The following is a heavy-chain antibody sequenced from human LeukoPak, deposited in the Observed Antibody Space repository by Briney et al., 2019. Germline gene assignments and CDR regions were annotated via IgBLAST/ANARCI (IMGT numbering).Heavy chain of an antibody. J-gene: IGHJ4*02. V-gene: IGHV4-39*01. D-gene: IGHD6-13*01. CDR1: GGSISSSSSY. CDR3: ARIAAAGTRTY. Sequence: PSETLSLTCTVSGGSISSSSSYWGWIRQPPGKGLEWIGSIYYSGSTYYNPSLKSRVTISVDTSKNQFSLKLSSVTAADTAVYYCARIAAAGTRTYWGQGTLVTVSS. CDR2: IYYSGST.